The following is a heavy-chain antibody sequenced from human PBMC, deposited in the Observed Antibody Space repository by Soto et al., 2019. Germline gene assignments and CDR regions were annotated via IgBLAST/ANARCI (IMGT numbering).Heavy chain of an antibody. CDR3: AKELGSSGWEYFDP. D-gene: IGHD6-19*01. CDR1: GFNFGNFA. CDR2: ISSHGRHQ. V-gene: IGHV3-30*18. J-gene: IGHJ4*02. Sequence: QLVESGGGMVPPGKSLRLSCTGSGFNFGNFAVHWVRQTPVKGLEWVAVISSHGRHQYYSGSVKGRFTISRDNSNNPVHLPLTTLRPEDTAVYYCAKELGSSGWEYFDPWGQGTLVTVSS.